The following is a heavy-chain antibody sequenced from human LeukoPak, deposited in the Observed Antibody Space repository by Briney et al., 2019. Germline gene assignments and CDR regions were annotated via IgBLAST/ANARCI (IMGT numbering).Heavy chain of an antibody. J-gene: IGHJ4*02. D-gene: IGHD3-10*01. CDR1: QFTFSTYG. CDR3: ARAKPKNMVRGLIMRRESRYYFDY. CDR2: IRFDGSNK. V-gene: IGHV3-30*02. Sequence: SGGSLRLSCAASQFTFSTYGMHWVRQAPGKGLEWVAFIRFDGSNKYYADSVKGRFTISRDNSKNMLYLQMNSLRAEDTAVYYCARAKPKNMVRGLIMRRESRYYFDYWGQGTLVTVSS.